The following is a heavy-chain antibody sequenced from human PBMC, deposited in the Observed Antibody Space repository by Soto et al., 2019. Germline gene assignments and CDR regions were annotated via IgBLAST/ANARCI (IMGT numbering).Heavy chain of an antibody. CDR2: IYYSGST. V-gene: IGHV4-39*01. CDR1: RGSISSGTNY. CDR3: ARHEEGWHFDS. Sequence: PSETLSLTCTVSRGSISSGTNYWAWIRQPPGKGLEWIANIYYSGSTFYNPSLKSRVTISLDKSKNPFSLTLRSVTAADTAVYYCARHEEGWHFDSRGQGTMVTVSS. J-gene: IGHJ4*02.